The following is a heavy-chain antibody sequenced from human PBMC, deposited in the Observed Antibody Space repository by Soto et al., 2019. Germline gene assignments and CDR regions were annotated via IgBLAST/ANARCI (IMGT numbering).Heavy chain of an antibody. Sequence: QVQLVQSGAEVKKPGASVKVSCKASGYTFTSYRISWVRQAPGQGLEWMGWISAYNGHTNYAQKLQGRVTMTTDTTASTACMELRSLGSVDTAVYYWARVDLVGRYFVRFDYWGQGTLVTVS. CDR3: ARVDLVGRYFVRFDY. V-gene: IGHV1-18*01. CDR1: GYTFTSYR. CDR2: ISAYNGHT. J-gene: IGHJ4*02. D-gene: IGHD3-9*01.